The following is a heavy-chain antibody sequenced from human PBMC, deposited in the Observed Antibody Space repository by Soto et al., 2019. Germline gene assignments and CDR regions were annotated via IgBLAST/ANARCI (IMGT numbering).Heavy chain of an antibody. J-gene: IGHJ4*02. V-gene: IGHV1-18*01. Sequence: ASVKVSCKASGYTFTSYGISWVRQAPGQGLEWMGWISAYNGNTNYAQKLQGRVTMTTDTSTSTAYMELRSLRSDDTAVYYCAREQYYYGSGSCYNGPRYFDYWGQGTLVTAPQ. CDR1: GYTFTSYG. CDR3: AREQYYYGSGSCYNGPRYFDY. CDR2: ISAYNGNT. D-gene: IGHD3-10*01.